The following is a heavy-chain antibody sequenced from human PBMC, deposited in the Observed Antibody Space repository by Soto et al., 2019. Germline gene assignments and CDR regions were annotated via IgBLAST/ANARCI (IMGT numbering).Heavy chain of an antibody. D-gene: IGHD6-19*01. V-gene: IGHV4-59*01. CDR1: GGSISSYY. Sequence: ASETLSLTCTVSGGSISSYYWSWIRQPPGKGLEWIGYIYYSGSTNYNPSLKSRVTISVDTSKNQFSLKLSSVTAADTAVYYCARVESSGWYFAFDIWGQGTMVTVSS. CDR2: IYYSGST. CDR3: ARVESSGWYFAFDI. J-gene: IGHJ3*02.